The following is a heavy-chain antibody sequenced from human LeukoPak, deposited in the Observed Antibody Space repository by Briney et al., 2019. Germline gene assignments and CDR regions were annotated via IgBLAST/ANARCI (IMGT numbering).Heavy chain of an antibody. J-gene: IGHJ4*02. CDR1: GGTFSSYA. D-gene: IGHD6-13*01. Sequence: ASVKVSCKASGGTFSSYAINWVRQAPGQGLEWMGGIIPIFGTANYAQKFQGRVTISTGESTSTAYMELSSLRSEDTAVYYCARDVPISRYRSSSAFDYWGQGTLVTVSS. CDR2: IIPIFGTA. V-gene: IGHV1-69*05. CDR3: ARDVPISRYRSSSAFDY.